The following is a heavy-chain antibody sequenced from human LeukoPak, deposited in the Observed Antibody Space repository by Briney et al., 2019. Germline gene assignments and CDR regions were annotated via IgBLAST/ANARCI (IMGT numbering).Heavy chain of an antibody. Sequence: ESGPTLVKPTQTLTLTCTFSGFSLSTSGMCVSWIREPPGKALEWLARIDWDDDKYYSTSLKTRLTISKDTSKNQVVLTMTKMDPVDTATYYCARIWFGEFPPTTGMDVWGKGTTVTVSS. V-gene: IGHV2-70*11. CDR1: GFSLSTSGMC. D-gene: IGHD3-10*01. CDR2: IDWDDDK. CDR3: ARIWFGEFPPTTGMDV. J-gene: IGHJ6*03.